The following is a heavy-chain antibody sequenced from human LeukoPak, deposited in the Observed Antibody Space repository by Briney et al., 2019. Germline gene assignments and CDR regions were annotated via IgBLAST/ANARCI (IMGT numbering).Heavy chain of an antibody. J-gene: IGHJ5*02. CDR3: ARLTGDRNWFDP. V-gene: IGHV1-2*02. D-gene: IGHD7-27*01. CDR2: INPNSGGT. Sequence: GASVKVSCKASGYTFTGYYMHWVRQAPGQGLEWMGWINPNSGGTNYAQKFQGRVTMTRDTSISTAYMELSRLKSDDTAVYYCARLTGDRNWFDPWGQGTLVTVSS. CDR1: GYTFTGYY.